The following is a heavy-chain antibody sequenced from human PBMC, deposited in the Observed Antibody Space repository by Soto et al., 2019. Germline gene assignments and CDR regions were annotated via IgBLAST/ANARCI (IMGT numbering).Heavy chain of an antibody. J-gene: IGHJ4*02. Sequence: PGGSLRLSCAASGFTFSSYGMHWVRQAPGKGLEWVAVISYDGSNKYYADSVKGRFTISRDNSKNTLYLQMNSLRAEDTAVYYCAKDSDTAMGMVFDYWGQGTLVTVSS. CDR3: AKDSDTAMGMVFDY. CDR1: GFTFSSYG. CDR2: ISYDGSNK. V-gene: IGHV3-30*18. D-gene: IGHD5-18*01.